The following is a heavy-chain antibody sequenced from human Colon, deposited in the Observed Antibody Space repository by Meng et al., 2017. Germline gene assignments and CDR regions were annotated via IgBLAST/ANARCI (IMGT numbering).Heavy chain of an antibody. D-gene: IGHD3-10*01. CDR2: IYHSGST. CDR3: ARVIYASGNMAHLDC. V-gene: IGHV4-4*02. CDR1: GDSIRSSNW. J-gene: IGHJ4*02. Sequence: QVQLQEPGPGLVKPSGTLSLTCAVSGDSIRSSNWWSWVRQPPGRGLEWIGEIYHSGSTNYNPSLKNRLSLTVDKSKNQFSLTLHSVTAADTAVYYCARVIYASGNMAHLDCWGQGTLVTVSS.